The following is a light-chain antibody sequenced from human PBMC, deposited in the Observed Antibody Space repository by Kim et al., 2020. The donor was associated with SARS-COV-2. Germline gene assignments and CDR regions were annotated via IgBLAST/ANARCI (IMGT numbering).Light chain of an antibody. V-gene: IGLV2-14*01. CDR1: SGDVGAYNY. J-gene: IGLJ1*01. Sequence: QSALTQPASVSGSPGQSITIACTGTSGDVGAYNYVSWYQQHPGKAPKLIIYDVSKRPSGVSNRFSGSKSGNTASLTISGLQAEDEADYYCSSSTSSSTYVFGTGTKVTVL. CDR3: SSSTSSSTYV. CDR2: DVS.